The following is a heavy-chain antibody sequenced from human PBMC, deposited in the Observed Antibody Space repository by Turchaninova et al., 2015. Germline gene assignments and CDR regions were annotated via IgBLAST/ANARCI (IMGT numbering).Heavy chain of an antibody. V-gene: IGHV1-46*01. D-gene: IGHD6-13*01. Sequence: QVPLVQSGAEVTQPGASVKFSCQASGYTFTRYYMYWVRQPPGQGREWMGIINPTGGSTSYAQKFQGRGTMTRDTSTSTVYMELSSLRSEDTAVYYCATDRYTSSSDLGYWGQGTLVTVSS. J-gene: IGHJ4*02. CDR2: INPTGGST. CDR3: ATDRYTSSSDLGY. CDR1: GYTFTRYY.